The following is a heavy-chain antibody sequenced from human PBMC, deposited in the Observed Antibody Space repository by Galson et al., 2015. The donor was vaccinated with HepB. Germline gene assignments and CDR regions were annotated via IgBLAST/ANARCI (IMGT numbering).Heavy chain of an antibody. Sequence: CAISGDSVSSNSAAWNWIRQSPSRGLEWLGRTYYRSKWYNDYAVSVKSRITINPDTSKNQFSLQLNSVTPGDTAVYYCARERSSYSSSWKGRGYFDYWGQGTLVTVSS. CDR2: TYYRSKWYN. J-gene: IGHJ4*02. CDR3: ARERSSYSSSWKGRGYFDY. CDR1: GDSVSSNSAA. V-gene: IGHV6-1*01. D-gene: IGHD6-13*01.